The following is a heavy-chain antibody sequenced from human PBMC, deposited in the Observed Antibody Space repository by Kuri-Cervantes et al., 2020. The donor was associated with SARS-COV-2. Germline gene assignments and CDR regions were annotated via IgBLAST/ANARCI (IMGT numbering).Heavy chain of an antibody. V-gene: IGHV1-2*06. CDR1: GYTFTAYY. J-gene: IGHJ4*02. CDR2: IHPNDGAT. D-gene: IGHD3-22*01. Sequence: ASVKVSCKTSGYTFTAYYVHWVRQAPGQGLEWMGRIHPNDGATNSAQKFQGRVTMTRDTSISTAYMELSRLRSDDTAVYYCARSYFYDSSGYVMDYWGQGTLVTVYS. CDR3: ARSYFYDSSGYVMDY.